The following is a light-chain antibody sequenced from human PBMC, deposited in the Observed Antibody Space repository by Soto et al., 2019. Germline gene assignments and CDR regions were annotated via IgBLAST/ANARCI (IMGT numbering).Light chain of an antibody. J-gene: IGKJ5*01. CDR2: AAS. V-gene: IGKV1-39*01. CDR1: QSISSY. CDR3: QQSGA. Sequence: DIQMTQSPSSLSASVGARVTITCRASQSISSYLNWYQQKPGKAPKLLIYAASSLQSGVPSRFSGSGSGTDFTLTISSLQPEDFATYYCQQSGAVGQGTRLEIK.